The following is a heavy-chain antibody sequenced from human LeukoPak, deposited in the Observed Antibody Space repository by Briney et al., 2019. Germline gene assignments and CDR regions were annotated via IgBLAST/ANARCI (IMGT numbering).Heavy chain of an antibody. CDR1: GFTLNNYW. V-gene: IGHV3-74*01. Sequence: GGSLRLSCAASGFTLNNYWMHWVRQAPGKGLEWVSRINIDGSSISYADSVKGRFTISRDNAKNTLYLQMNSLRAEDTAVYYCARIQAAAANFDYWGQGTLVAVST. D-gene: IGHD6-13*01. CDR2: INIDGSSI. J-gene: IGHJ4*02. CDR3: ARIQAAAANFDY.